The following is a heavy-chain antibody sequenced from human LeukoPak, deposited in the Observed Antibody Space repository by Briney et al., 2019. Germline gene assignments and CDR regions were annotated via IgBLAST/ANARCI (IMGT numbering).Heavy chain of an antibody. CDR2: ILNSGAGT. V-gene: IGHV3-23*01. CDR1: GFTFNIYA. Sequence: GGSLRLSCVGSGFTFNIYAMSWVRQAPGKGLEWVSAILNSGAGTYYADSVRGRFTISRDNSKNTLYLQMNSLRDEDTAVYYCARDSYVDSEAVRWFDPWGQGTLVTVSS. J-gene: IGHJ5*02. D-gene: IGHD4-17*01. CDR3: ARDSYVDSEAVRWFDP.